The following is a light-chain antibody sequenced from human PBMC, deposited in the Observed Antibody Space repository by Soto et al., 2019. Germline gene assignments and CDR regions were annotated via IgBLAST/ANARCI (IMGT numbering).Light chain of an antibody. CDR2: EVT. CDR1: SSDIGASNY. V-gene: IGLV2-14*01. Sequence: QSALTQPASVSGSPGQSITVSCTGTSSDIGASNYVSWYQQHPGKAPKLIISEVTNRPSGVSNRFSGSKSGNTASLTISGLQAEDEADYYCSSYTSSSSPFVFGTGTKLTVL. CDR3: SSYTSSSSPFV. J-gene: IGLJ1*01.